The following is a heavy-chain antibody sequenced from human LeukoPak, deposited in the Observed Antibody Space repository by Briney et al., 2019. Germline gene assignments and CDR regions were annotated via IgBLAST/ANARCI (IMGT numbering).Heavy chain of an antibody. J-gene: IGHJ4*02. CDR3: ARDIRPRVESFDY. D-gene: IGHD3-3*01. CDR2: INPNSGGT. V-gene: IGHV1-2*02. Sequence: ASVKVSCKASGYTFTDYHTHWVRQAPGQGLEWMGWINPNSGGTNYAQNLQGRVTMTRDTSITTAYLDLTRLRSDDTAVYYCARDIRPRVESFDYWGQGSLVTVSS. CDR1: GYTFTDYH.